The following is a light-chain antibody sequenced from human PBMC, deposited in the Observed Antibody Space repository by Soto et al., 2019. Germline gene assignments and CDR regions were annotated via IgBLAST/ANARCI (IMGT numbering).Light chain of an antibody. CDR3: QQRSSLPFT. CDR1: QSVGSY. V-gene: IGKV3-11*01. Sequence: EIVLTQSPATLSLSPGERATLSCRASQSVGSYFAWYQQKPGQAPRLLIYEAFSRATGIPARFSGSGSGTDFTPTISSLEPEDLAVYFCQQRSSLPFTFGRGTMVEIK. CDR2: EAF. J-gene: IGKJ4*01.